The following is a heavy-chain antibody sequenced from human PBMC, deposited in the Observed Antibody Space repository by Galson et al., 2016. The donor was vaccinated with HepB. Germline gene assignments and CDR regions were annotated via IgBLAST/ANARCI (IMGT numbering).Heavy chain of an antibody. CDR1: GFTFGSYW. CDR3: AKRMSYSYYYAMDI. CDR2: ISDNTAGT. Sequence: SLRLSCAASGFTFGSYWMHWVRQAPGKGLEWVSDISDNTAGTKYADSVKGRFTISRDNSKNTVYLQMNSLRGEDTALYYCAKRMSYSYYYAMDIWGQGTTVTVSS. D-gene: IGHD2-15*01. V-gene: IGHV3-23*01. J-gene: IGHJ6*02.